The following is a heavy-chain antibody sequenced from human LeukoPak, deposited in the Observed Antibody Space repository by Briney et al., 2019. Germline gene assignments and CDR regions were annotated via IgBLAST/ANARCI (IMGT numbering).Heavy chain of an antibody. D-gene: IGHD5-18*01. V-gene: IGHV4-59*12. CDR2: IDHTGST. Sequence: SETLSLTCTVSDDSITIYYWTWIRQPPGKGLEWIGYIDHTGSTNYDPSLNSRVTISVDTSKNQFSLKLSSVTAADTAVYYCARGKSLLWLHYYYYYMDVWGKGTTVTVSS. CDR1: DDSITIYY. CDR3: ARGKSLLWLHYYYYYMDV. J-gene: IGHJ6*03.